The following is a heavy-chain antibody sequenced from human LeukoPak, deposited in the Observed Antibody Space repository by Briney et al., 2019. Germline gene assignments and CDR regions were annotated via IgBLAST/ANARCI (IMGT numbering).Heavy chain of an antibody. CDR1: GFTFCSYS. Sequence: QPGGSLRLSCAASGFTFCSYSMNWVRQAPGKGLEWVSYISSSSSTIYYADSVKGRFTISRDNAKNSLYLQMNSLRAEDTAVYYCARGLKRDDSSGYYPRDWGQGTLVTVSS. D-gene: IGHD3-22*01. CDR3: ARGLKRDDSSGYYPRD. J-gene: IGHJ4*02. CDR2: ISSSSSTI. V-gene: IGHV3-48*01.